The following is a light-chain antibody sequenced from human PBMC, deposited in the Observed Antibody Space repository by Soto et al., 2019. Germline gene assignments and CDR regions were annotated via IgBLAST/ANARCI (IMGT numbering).Light chain of an antibody. J-gene: IGKJ2*01. Sequence: EIVMTQSPGTLSVSPGERATLSCRASQSVSSNLAWYQQKPGQAPTLLIYGASARATGISARFSGSGSGTEFTLTISSLQSEDFAVYYCQQYGRSPFTFGQGTKLQIK. V-gene: IGKV3-15*01. CDR1: QSVSSN. CDR2: GAS. CDR3: QQYGRSPFT.